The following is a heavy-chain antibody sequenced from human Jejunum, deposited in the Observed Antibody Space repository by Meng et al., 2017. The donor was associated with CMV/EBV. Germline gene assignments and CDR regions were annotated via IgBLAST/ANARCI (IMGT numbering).Heavy chain of an antibody. Sequence: HIPLEGSGPTLVKPTQTLTLTCTFSGFSLSTSEVGVGWIRQPPGKALEWLAVIYWDDDKRYSPSLKSRLTITKDTSKNQVVLTLTNMDPVNTATYYCALFTRSWFDPWGQGTLVTVSS. CDR2: IYWDDDK. J-gene: IGHJ5*02. CDR1: GFSLSTSEVG. CDR3: ALFTRSWFDP. V-gene: IGHV2-5*02. D-gene: IGHD2-2*01.